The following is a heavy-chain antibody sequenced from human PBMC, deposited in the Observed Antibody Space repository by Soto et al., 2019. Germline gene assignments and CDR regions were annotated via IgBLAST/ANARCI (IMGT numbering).Heavy chain of an antibody. V-gene: IGHV3-21*01. CDR3: ARDGAYDFWSGYSPYYYYYMDV. CDR2: ISSSSSYI. J-gene: IGHJ6*03. CDR1: GFTFSSYS. Sequence: PGGSLRLSCAASGFTFSSYSMNWVRQAPGKGLEWVSSISSSSSYIYYADSVKGRFTISRDNAKNSLYLQMNSLRAEDTAVYYCARDGAYDFWSGYSPYYYYYMDVWGKGTTVTVSS. D-gene: IGHD3-3*01.